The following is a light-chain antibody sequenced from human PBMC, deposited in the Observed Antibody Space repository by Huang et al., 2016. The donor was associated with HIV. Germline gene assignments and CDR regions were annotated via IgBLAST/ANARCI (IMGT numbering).Light chain of an antibody. CDR3: MQALQTPLT. J-gene: IGKJ4*01. CDR2: VAS. V-gene: IGKV2-28*01. Sequence: DIVMTKSPLSLSVTPGEPASISCRSSQSLLHRNGNNYWDWYLQKPGQSPQLLIYVASSRASGIPDRFNGSGSGTDFTLKISRVEAEDVGVYYCMQALQTPLTFGGGTKVEVK. CDR1: QSLLHRNGNNY.